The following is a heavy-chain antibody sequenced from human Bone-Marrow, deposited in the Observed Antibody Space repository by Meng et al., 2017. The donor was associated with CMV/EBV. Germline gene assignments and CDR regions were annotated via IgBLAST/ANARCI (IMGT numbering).Heavy chain of an antibody. CDR1: GFTFIDFY. J-gene: IGHJ4*02. Sequence: LSFAASGFTFIDFYMIWIRQAPGKGLEWVSYISSSGSTIYYADSVKGRFTISRDNAKNSLYLQMNSLRAEDTAVYYCARDSSSPDYWGQGTLVTVSS. D-gene: IGHD6-13*01. CDR3: ARDSSSPDY. V-gene: IGHV3-11*04. CDR2: ISSSGSTI.